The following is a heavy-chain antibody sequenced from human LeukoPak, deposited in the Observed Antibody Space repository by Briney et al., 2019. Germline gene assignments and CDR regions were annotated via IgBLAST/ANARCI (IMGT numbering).Heavy chain of an antibody. CDR3: AREGGGYSSGWYAGIGWFDY. CDR2: ISYDGSNK. D-gene: IGHD6-19*01. V-gene: IGHV3-30-3*01. Sequence: GGSLRLSCAASGFTFSSYAMHWVRQAPGKGLEWVAVISYDGSNKYYADSVKGRFTISRDNSKNTLYLQMNSLRAEDTAVYYCAREGGGYSSGWYAGIGWFDYWGQGTLVTVSS. CDR1: GFTFSSYA. J-gene: IGHJ4*02.